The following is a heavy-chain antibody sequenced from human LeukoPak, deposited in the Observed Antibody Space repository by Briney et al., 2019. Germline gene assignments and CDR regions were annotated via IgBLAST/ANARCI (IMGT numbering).Heavy chain of an antibody. V-gene: IGHV4-39*01. CDR1: GGSISSSSYY. J-gene: IGHJ4*02. CDR2: IYYSGST. D-gene: IGHD5-18*01. CDR3: ARHKYSYGSKLYYFDY. Sequence: SETLSLTCTVSGGSISSSSYYWGWIRQPPGKGLKWIGSIYYSGSTYYNPSLKSRVTISVDTSKNQFSLKLSSVTAADTAVYYCARHKYSYGSKLYYFDYWGQGTLVTVSS.